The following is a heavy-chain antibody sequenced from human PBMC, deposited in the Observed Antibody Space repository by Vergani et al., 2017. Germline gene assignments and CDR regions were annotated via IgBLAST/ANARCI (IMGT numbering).Heavy chain of an antibody. Sequence: QVQLQESGPGLVKPSQTLSLTCTVSGGSINSHNYYWSWIRQPAGKGLEWIGRIHTSGSTNYNPSLKSRVTMSEDTSKNQFSLNLSSVTAADTAVYYCARCVGYCSSTSCYTLDYWGQGTLVTVSS. V-gene: IGHV4-61*02. CDR3: ARCVGYCSSTSCYTLDY. J-gene: IGHJ4*02. CDR2: IHTSGST. CDR1: GGSINSHNYY. D-gene: IGHD2-2*02.